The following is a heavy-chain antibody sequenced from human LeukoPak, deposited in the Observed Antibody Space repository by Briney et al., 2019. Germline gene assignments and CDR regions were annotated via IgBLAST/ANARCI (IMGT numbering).Heavy chain of an antibody. CDR3: ARSGRLGYCSGGSCFRWDY. Sequence: GESLKISCKVSGYSFTNYWIGWVRQMPGKGLEWMGIIYPDNSDTKYSPSFQGQVTISADKSISTAYLQWSSLKASDTAMYYCARSGRLGYCSGGSCFRWDYWGQGTLVTVSS. CDR2: IYPDNSDT. J-gene: IGHJ4*02. V-gene: IGHV5-51*01. D-gene: IGHD2-15*01. CDR1: GYSFTNYW.